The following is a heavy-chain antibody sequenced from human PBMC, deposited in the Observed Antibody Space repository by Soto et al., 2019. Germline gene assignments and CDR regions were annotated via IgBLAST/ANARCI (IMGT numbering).Heavy chain of an antibody. V-gene: IGHV1-18*01. J-gene: IGHJ6*02. CDR2: ISAYNGNT. CDR1: GYSFTTYG. CDR3: AREGPAPYYYYGMDV. Sequence: QVQLVQSGGEVKKPGASVKVSCKTSGYSFTTYGISWVRQAPGQGLEWMGWISAYNGNTNYAQKRQGRVTMTTDTSTSTAYMELRSLRSDDTAVYYCAREGPAPYYYYGMDVWGQGSTVTVSS.